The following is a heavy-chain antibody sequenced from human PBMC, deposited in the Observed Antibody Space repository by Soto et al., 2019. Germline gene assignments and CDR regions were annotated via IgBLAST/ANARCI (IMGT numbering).Heavy chain of an antibody. CDR3: ARETIGSYYLDY. D-gene: IGHD3-10*01. J-gene: IGHJ4*02. CDR2: IYDSRSS. Sequence: TLSLTCAGSGGYISSGVDCLSWIRQPPGKGLEWIGHIYDSRSSYYNSSLKSRVTISVDRSKNQFSLKLNSMTAADTAVYFCARETIGSYYLDYWGPGTLVNLSA. V-gene: IGHV4-30-2*01. CDR1: GGYISSGVDC.